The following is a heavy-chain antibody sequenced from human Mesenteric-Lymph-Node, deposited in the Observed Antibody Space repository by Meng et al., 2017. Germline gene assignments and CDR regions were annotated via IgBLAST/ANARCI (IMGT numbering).Heavy chain of an antibody. J-gene: IGHJ4*02. V-gene: IGHV1-3*01. D-gene: IGHD2-2*01. CDR2: INAGNGNT. Sequence: QVQLVQSGAEVKKPVASVKVSCKASGYSFTNYAMHWVRQAPGQRLEWMGWINAGNGNTKYSEKFQSRVTITRDTAASTAYMELSSLRSEDTAVYYCARTGCSSSSCYDYWGQGTLVTVSS. CDR1: GYSFTNYA. CDR3: ARTGCSSSSCYDY.